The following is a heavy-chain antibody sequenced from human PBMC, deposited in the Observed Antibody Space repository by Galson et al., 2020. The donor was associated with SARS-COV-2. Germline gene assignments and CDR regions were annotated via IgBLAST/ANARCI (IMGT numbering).Heavy chain of an antibody. CDR2: IYTSGST. CDR1: GGSISSGSYY. CDR3: ARGHRLITIFGVVIMVPDAFDI. D-gene: IGHD3-3*01. Sequence: ETSETLSLTCTVSGGSISSGSYYWSWIRQPAGKGLEWIGRIYTSGSTNYNPSLKSRVTISVDTSKNQFSLKLSSVTAADTAVYYCARGHRLITIFGVVIMVPDAFDIWGQGTMVTVSS. J-gene: IGHJ3*02. V-gene: IGHV4-61*02.